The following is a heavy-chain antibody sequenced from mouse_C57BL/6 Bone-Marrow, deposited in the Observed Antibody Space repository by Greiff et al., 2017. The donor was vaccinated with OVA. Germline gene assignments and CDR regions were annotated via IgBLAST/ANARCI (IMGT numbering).Heavy chain of an antibody. V-gene: IGHV1-81*01. CDR3: ARSSSNWVFDY. D-gene: IGHD4-1*01. CDR1: GYTFTSYG. CDR2: IYPRSGNT. Sequence: QVQLQQSGAELARPGASVKLSCKASGYTFTSYGISWVKQRTGQGLEWIGEIYPRSGNTYYNEKFKGKATLTADKSSSTAYMELGSRTSEDSAVYFCARSSSNWVFDYWGQGTTLTVSS. J-gene: IGHJ2*01.